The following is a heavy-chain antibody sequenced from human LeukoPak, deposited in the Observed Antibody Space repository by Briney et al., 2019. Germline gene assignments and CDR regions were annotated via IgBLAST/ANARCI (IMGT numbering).Heavy chain of an antibody. V-gene: IGHV3-33*01. CDR3: ARDRVLAVAGDWYFDL. Sequence: GGSLRLSCAASGITFSSYGMHWVRRAPGKGLEWVALIWYDGSNKFYADSVKGRFTISRDNSKNTLYLQMNSLRAEDTAVYYCARDRVLAVAGDWYFDLWGRGTLVTVSS. CDR1: GITFSSYG. D-gene: IGHD6-19*01. J-gene: IGHJ2*01. CDR2: IWYDGSNK.